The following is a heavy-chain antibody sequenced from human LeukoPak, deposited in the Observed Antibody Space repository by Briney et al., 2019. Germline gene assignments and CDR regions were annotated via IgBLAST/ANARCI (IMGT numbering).Heavy chain of an antibody. D-gene: IGHD6-19*01. Sequence: GGSLRLSCTASGFTLSSYDMHWVRQATGKGLEGVSAIGTAGDTYYPGSVKGRFTISRENAKNSLYLQMNSLRAGDTAVYYCARSSGTGRGFDYWGQGTLVTVSS. CDR1: GFTLSSYD. V-gene: IGHV3-13*01. CDR3: ARSSGTGRGFDY. J-gene: IGHJ4*02. CDR2: IGTAGDT.